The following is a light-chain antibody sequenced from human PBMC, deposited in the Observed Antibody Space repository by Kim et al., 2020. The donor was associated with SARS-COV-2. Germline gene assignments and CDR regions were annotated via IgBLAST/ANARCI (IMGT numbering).Light chain of an antibody. J-gene: IGKJ4*01. CDR3: QQYGSSPLT. V-gene: IGKV3-20*01. CDR1: QTVSSSN. Sequence: SPGERATLSCRASQTVSSSNLAWYQQKPGQAPRLLIYGASSRATGIPDRFSGSGSGTDFSLTISRLEPEDFAVYYCQQYGSSPLTFGGGTKVDIK. CDR2: GAS.